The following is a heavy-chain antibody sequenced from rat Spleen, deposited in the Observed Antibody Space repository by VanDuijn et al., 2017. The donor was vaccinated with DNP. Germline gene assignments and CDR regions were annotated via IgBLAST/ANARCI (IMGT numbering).Heavy chain of an antibody. CDR3: ATHLGAPFAY. J-gene: IGHJ3*01. CDR1: GFTFSDYV. D-gene: IGHD5-1*01. CDR2: IIFDGIRT. Sequence: EVQLVESGGGLVQSGRSLKLSCAASGFTFSDYVMAWVRQSPKKGLEWVATIIFDGIRTFYRDSVQGRFTISRDNAKSILYLQMDSLRSEDSATYSCATHLGAPFAYWGQGTLVTVSS. V-gene: IGHV5S10*01.